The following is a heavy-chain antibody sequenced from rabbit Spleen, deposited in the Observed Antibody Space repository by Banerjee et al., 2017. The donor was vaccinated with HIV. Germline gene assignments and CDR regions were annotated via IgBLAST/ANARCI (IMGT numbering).Heavy chain of an antibody. CDR1: GFSFSSRYY. D-gene: IGHD4-1*01. CDR3: ARDGSGWGANFNL. CDR2: IYAGSSGST. J-gene: IGHJ4*01. Sequence: QSLEESGGDLVKPGASLTLTCTASGFSFSSRYYMCWVRQAPGKGLEWIACIYAGSSGSTYYASWAKGRFTVSKTSSTTVTLRMTSLTAADTATYFCARDGSGWGANFNLWGPGTLVTVS. V-gene: IGHV1S40*01.